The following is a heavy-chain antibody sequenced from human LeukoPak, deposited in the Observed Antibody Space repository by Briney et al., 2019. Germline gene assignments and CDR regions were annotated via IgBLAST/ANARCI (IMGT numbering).Heavy chain of an antibody. V-gene: IGHV3-30*02. J-gene: IGHJ4*02. CDR3: AKDTGFMSGKYYCDY. D-gene: IGHD1-26*01. CDR2: VWYDGSNN. CDR1: GYPFSNYA. Sequence: GGSLRHARSVSGYPFSNYAIHSVRQAPGKGPEWVGFVWYDGSNNDHADSVKGRFTISRDNSIFTAYLQMNNLRPEDTAMYYCAKDTGFMSGKYYCDYCYRGAVVTVPS.